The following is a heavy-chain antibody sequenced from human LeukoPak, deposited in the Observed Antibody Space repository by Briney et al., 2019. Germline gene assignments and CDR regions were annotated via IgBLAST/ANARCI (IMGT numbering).Heavy chain of an antibody. J-gene: IGHJ6*03. CDR3: ARIRGLIAVAGILYYYYYMDV. V-gene: IGHV1-18*04. CDR1: GYTFTSHG. Sequence: VASVKVSCKASGYTFTSHGITWVRQAPGQGLEWMGWISTYNVNTNYAQKLQGRVTMTTDTSTSTAYMELRSLRSDDTAVYYCARIRGLIAVAGILYYYYYMDVWGKGTTVTISS. D-gene: IGHD6-19*01. CDR2: ISTYNVNT.